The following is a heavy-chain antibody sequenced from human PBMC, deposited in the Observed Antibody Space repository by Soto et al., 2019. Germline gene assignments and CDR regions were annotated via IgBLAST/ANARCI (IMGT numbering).Heavy chain of an antibody. CDR3: ARDPGYVDL. Sequence: SETLSLTCTVSGGSASSGGYYWSWIRQPPGKGLEWIGYIYYNGGTNYNPSLNSRVTMSVDTSKNQFSLKLTSVTTADTAVYYCARDPGYVDLWGQGTMVTVSS. V-gene: IGHV4-61*08. CDR1: GGSASSGGYY. J-gene: IGHJ3*01. CDR2: IYYNGGT. D-gene: IGHD2-2*01.